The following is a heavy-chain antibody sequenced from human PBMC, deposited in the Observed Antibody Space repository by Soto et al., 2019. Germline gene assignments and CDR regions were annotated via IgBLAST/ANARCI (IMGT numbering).Heavy chain of an antibody. V-gene: IGHV3-74*01. CDR1: GLIFSKYW. J-gene: IGHJ4*02. Sequence: EVQLVESGGGLVQPGGSLRLSCAASGLIFSKYWMHWIRQAPGKGLVWVARINGDGSSTAYADSVKGRFTISRDNAKNAMYLQMNSLRADVTAVYYCVISSVTTFDHWGQGSLVTLSS. CDR2: INGDGSST. CDR3: VISSVTTFDH. D-gene: IGHD4-17*01.